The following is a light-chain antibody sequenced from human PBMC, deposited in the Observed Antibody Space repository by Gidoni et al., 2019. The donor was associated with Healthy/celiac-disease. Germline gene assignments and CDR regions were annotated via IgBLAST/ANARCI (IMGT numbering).Light chain of an antibody. CDR3: QQYYSTPLVT. CDR1: QSVLYSSNNKNY. V-gene: IGKV4-1*01. CDR2: WAS. Sequence: INCKSSQSVLYSSNNKNYLAWYQQKPGQPPKLLIYWASTRESGVPDRFSGSGSGTDFTLTISSLQAEDVAVYYCQQYYSTPLVTFGQGTKLEIK. J-gene: IGKJ2*01.